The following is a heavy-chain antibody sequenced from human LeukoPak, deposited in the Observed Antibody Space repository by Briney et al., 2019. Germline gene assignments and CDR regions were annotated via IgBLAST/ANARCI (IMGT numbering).Heavy chain of an antibody. D-gene: IGHD3-10*01. CDR2: ISYDGSNK. Sequence: GGSLRLSCAASGFTFSSYGMHWVRQAPGKGLEWMAVISYDGSNKYYADSVKGRFTISRDNSKNTLYLQMNSLRAEDTAVYYCAKGVSGSSFNIYYYYYGMDVWGQGTTVTVSS. V-gene: IGHV3-30*18. CDR1: GFTFSSYG. J-gene: IGHJ6*02. CDR3: AKGVSGSSFNIYYYYYGMDV.